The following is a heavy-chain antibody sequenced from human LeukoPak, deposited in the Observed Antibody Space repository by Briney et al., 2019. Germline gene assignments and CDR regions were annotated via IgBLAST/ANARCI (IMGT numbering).Heavy chain of an antibody. CDR3: AREYSSTSGRHFDY. D-gene: IGHD6-6*01. J-gene: IGHJ4*02. CDR1: GGSFSSYY. V-gene: IGHV4-4*07. CDR2: IYSSGST. Sequence: SETLSLTCTVSGGSFSSYYWTRIRQPAGKGLEWIGRIYSSGSTNYNPSLRSRVTISVDKSKNQFSLNLTSVTAADTGVYHCAREYSSTSGRHFDYWGQGILVTVPS.